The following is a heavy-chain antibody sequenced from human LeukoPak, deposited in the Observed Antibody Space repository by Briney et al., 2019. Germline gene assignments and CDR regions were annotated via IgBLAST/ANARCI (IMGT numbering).Heavy chain of an antibody. CDR2: INHSGST. CDR1: GGSISSSSYY. V-gene: IGHV4-39*07. J-gene: IGHJ3*01. CDR3: ARRRLYGSGSYGV. D-gene: IGHD3-10*01. Sequence: SETLSLTCTVSGGSISSSSYYWSWIRQPPGKGLEWIGEINHSGSTNYNPSLKSRVTISVDTSKNQFSLKLSSVTAADTAVYYCARRRLYGSGSYGVWGQGTMVTVSS.